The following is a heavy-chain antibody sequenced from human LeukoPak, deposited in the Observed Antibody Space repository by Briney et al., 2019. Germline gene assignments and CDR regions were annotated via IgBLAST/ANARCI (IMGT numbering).Heavy chain of an antibody. CDR2: IYYSGST. Sequence: SETLSLTCTVSGGSISSSSYYWGWIRQPPGKGLEWIGSIYYSGSTYYNPSLKSRVTISVDTSKNQFSLKLSSVTAADTAVYYCAGHRQTPYGSGSYYWFDPWGQGTLVTVSS. CDR1: GGSISSSSYY. J-gene: IGHJ5*02. CDR3: AGHRQTPYGSGSYYWFDP. D-gene: IGHD3-10*01. V-gene: IGHV4-39*01.